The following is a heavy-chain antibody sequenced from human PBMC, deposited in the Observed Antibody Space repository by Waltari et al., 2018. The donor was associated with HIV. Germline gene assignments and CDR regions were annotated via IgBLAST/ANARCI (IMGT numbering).Heavy chain of an antibody. Sequence: RQPPGKELEWIGYISYSGSTKYGPSLKSRVTMSLVSSKNQFSLKLRSVTAADTAVYFCARGRRWLQFHGHYYFDYWGQGTLVTVSS. CDR3: ARGRRWLQFHGHYYFDY. V-gene: IGHV4-59*01. J-gene: IGHJ4*02. D-gene: IGHD3-10*01. CDR2: ISYSGST.